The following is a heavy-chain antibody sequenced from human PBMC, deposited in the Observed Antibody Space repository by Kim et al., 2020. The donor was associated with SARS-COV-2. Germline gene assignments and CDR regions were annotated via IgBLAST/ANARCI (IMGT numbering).Heavy chain of an antibody. Sequence: GGSLRLSCAASGFTFSSYGMHWVRQAPGKGLEWVAVIWYDGSNKYYADSVKGRFTISRDNSKNTLYLQMNSLRAEDTAVYYCAKGRRGALLLRYLDAFDIWGQGTMVTVSS. CDR1: GFTFSSYG. D-gene: IGHD3-22*01. CDR3: AKGRRGALLLRYLDAFDI. J-gene: IGHJ3*02. CDR2: IWYDGSNK. V-gene: IGHV3-33*06.